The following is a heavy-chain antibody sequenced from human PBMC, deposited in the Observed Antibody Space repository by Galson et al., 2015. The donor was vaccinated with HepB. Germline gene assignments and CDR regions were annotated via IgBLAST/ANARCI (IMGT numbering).Heavy chain of an antibody. Sequence: QSGAEVKKPGESLRISCKGSGYRFTNYWISWVRQMPGKGLEWMGKIDPSDSYTNYSPSFQGHVTISADKSISTAYLQWSSLKASDTAMYYCASRSSGWYLGPAFDIGGQGTMVTVSS. CDR2: IDPSDSYT. J-gene: IGHJ3*02. CDR1: GYRFTNYW. V-gene: IGHV5-10-1*01. CDR3: ASRSSGWYLGPAFDI. D-gene: IGHD6-19*01.